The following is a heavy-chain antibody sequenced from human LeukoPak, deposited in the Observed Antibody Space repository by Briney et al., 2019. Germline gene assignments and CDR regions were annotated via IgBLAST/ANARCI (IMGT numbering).Heavy chain of an antibody. CDR2: ISWNSGSI. Sequence: PGGSPRLSCAASGFTFDDYAMHWVRQAPGKGLEWVSGISWNSGSIGYADSVKGRFTVSRDNAKNSLYLQMNSLRAEDTALYYCAKDSYSGSYYRDWGQGTLVTVSS. V-gene: IGHV3-9*01. CDR3: AKDSYSGSYYRD. J-gene: IGHJ4*02. CDR1: GFTFDDYA. D-gene: IGHD1-26*01.